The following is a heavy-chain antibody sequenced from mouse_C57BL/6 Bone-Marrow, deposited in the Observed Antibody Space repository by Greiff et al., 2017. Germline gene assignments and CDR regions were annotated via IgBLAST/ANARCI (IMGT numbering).Heavy chain of an antibody. J-gene: IGHJ2*01. CDR1: GYTFTSYW. CDR2: FHPNSGST. V-gene: IGHV1-64*01. CDR3: AGYYYGSSFDY. Sequence: QVQLQQPGAELVKPGASVKLSCKASGYTFTSYWMHWVKQRPGQGLEWIGMFHPNSGSTNYNEKFKSKATLTVDKSSSTAYMQLSSLTSEDSAVYYCAGYYYGSSFDYWGQGTTLTVSS. D-gene: IGHD1-1*01.